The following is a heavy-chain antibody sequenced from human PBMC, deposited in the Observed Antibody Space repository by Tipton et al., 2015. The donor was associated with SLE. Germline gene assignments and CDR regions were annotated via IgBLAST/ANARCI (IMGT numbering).Heavy chain of an antibody. CDR3: ARIRPGHGDPFDF. CDR2: MYYSGST. V-gene: IGHV4-39*07. J-gene: IGHJ4*02. Sequence: TLSLTCTVSGDSMSSSSYYWGWIRQPPGKGLEWIGSMYYSGSTYYNPALKSRVTLSVDTSRKQFSLKLTSVTAADTAVYFCARIRPGHGDPFDFWGQGTLVTVSS. D-gene: IGHD3-3*01. CDR1: GDSMSSSSYY.